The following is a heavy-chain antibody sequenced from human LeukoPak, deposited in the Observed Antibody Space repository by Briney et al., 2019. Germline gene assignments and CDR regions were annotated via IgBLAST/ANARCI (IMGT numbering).Heavy chain of an antibody. CDR3: ARDTGFSMVRGILF. D-gene: IGHD3-10*01. Sequence: ASVKVSCKASGYTFTSYAMNWVRQAPGQGLEWMGWINTNTGNPTYAQGFTGRFVFSLDTSVSTAYLQISSLRAEDTAVYYCARDTGFSMVRGILFWGQGTLVTVSS. CDR2: INTNTGNP. J-gene: IGHJ4*02. CDR1: GYTFTSYA. V-gene: IGHV7-4-1*02.